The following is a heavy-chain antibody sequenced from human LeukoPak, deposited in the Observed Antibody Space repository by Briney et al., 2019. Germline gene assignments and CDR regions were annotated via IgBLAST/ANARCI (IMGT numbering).Heavy chain of an antibody. J-gene: IGHJ3*02. CDR1: GFTFSSYS. V-gene: IGHV3-21*01. Sequence: GGSLRLSCAASGFTFSSYSMNWVRQAPGKGLEWVSSISSSSSYIYYADSVKGRFTISRDNARNSLYLQMNSLRVEDTAVYYCARVRPGQWLLRDAFDIWGQGTMVTVSS. CDR2: ISSSSSYI. CDR3: ARVRPGQWLLRDAFDI. D-gene: IGHD6-19*01.